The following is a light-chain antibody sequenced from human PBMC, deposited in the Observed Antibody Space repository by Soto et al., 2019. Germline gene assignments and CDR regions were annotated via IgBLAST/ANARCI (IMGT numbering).Light chain of an antibody. J-gene: IGKJ1*01. CDR2: GAS. CDR3: QQYNTLPGT. V-gene: IGKV3-15*01. Sequence: MVKTHAPATLSVSPGEIVTLSCRASQSISTKLAWYQRKPGQAPRLLINGASTRASGIPARFSGSGSGTQFTLTISSLQSEDFGTYYCQQYNTLPGTFGQGTKVDIK. CDR1: QSISTK.